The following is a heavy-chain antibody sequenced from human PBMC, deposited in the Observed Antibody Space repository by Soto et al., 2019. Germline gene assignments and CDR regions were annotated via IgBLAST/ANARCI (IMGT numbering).Heavy chain of an antibody. D-gene: IGHD3-10*01. CDR3: ARDFRTYYGSGSYPEY. CDR1: GFTFSDYY. CDR2: ISSSGSTL. Sequence: GGSLRLSCAASGFTFSDYYMTWIRQAPGKGLEWVSYISSSGSTLYYADSVKGRFTISRDNAKNSLYLQMNSLRAEDTAVYYCARDFRTYYGSGSYPEYWGQGTLVTVYS. J-gene: IGHJ4*02. V-gene: IGHV3-11*01.